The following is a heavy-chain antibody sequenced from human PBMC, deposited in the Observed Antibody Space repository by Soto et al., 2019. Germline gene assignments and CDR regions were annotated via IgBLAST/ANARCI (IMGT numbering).Heavy chain of an antibody. CDR3: ARHKDTSSRYLLPDF. Sequence: SETLSLTCTVSGGSISSGSYYWGWVRQPPGKWLEWIGSIYYSGNAYYNPSPKSRVAVSVDTSKNQFSLKVTSVTATDTAVYYCARHKDTSSRYLLPDFWGQGTLVTVSS. D-gene: IGHD6-13*01. V-gene: IGHV4-39*01. CDR1: GGSISSGSYY. J-gene: IGHJ4*02. CDR2: IYYSGNA.